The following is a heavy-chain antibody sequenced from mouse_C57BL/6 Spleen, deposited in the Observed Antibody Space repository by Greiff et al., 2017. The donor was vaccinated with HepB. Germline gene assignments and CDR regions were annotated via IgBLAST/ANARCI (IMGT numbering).Heavy chain of an antibody. Sequence: QVQLQQSGAELVKPGASVKISCKASGYAFSSYWMNWVKQRPGKGLEWIGQIYPGDGDTNYNGKFKGKATLTADKSSSTAYMQLSSLTSEDSAVYFCARGGGITTVVVPNYWGQGTTLTVSS. J-gene: IGHJ2*01. CDR3: ARGGGITTVVVPNY. CDR2: IYPGDGDT. V-gene: IGHV1-80*01. D-gene: IGHD1-1*01. CDR1: GYAFSSYW.